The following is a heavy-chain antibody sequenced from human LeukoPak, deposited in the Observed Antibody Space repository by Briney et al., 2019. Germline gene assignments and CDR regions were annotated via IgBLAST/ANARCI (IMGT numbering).Heavy chain of an antibody. J-gene: IGHJ6*03. CDR3: ARGRDTYMDV. CDR1: GGSISSGGYY. Sequence: SETLSLTCTVSGGSISSGGYYWRWIRQPPGKGLEWVGYIYHSGSTYYSPSLKSRVTMSLDRSKNQVSLRLSSVTVADTAVYYCARGRDTYMDVWGRGTTVTVSS. CDR2: IYHSGST. V-gene: IGHV4-30-2*01.